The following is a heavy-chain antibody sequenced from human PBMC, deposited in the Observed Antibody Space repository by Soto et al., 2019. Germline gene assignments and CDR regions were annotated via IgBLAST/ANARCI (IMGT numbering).Heavy chain of an antibody. D-gene: IGHD1-7*01. CDR1: GGSVSIGDYS. CDR2: IVYTGNT. V-gene: IGHV4-61*08. J-gene: IGHJ6*02. CDR3: ARDWELRRMDV. Sequence: SETLSLTCTVSGGSVSIGDYSWTWIRQPPGKGLEWIGYIVYTGNTNYSPSLKSRVTMSVDRSRNQFSLRLSSVTAADTAVYYCARDWELRRMDVWGQGTTVTSP.